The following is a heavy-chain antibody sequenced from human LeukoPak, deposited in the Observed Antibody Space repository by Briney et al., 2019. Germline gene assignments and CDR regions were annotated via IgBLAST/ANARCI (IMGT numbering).Heavy chain of an antibody. CDR1: GYTFTSYY. D-gene: IGHD6-19*01. CDR2: INPSGGST. Sequence: GASVKVSCKASGYTFTSYYMHWVRQAPGQGLEWMGIINPSGGSTSYAQKFQGRVTMTRDTSTSTAYMELRSLRSDDTAVYYCARDRAVAGDYYFDYWGQGTLVTVSS. CDR3: ARDRAVAGDYYFDY. J-gene: IGHJ4*02. V-gene: IGHV1-46*01.